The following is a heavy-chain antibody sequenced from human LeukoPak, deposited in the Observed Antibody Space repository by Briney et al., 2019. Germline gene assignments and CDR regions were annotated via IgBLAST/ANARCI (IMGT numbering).Heavy chain of an antibody. D-gene: IGHD3-16*01. Sequence: PSETLSLTCTVSGGSISSYYWSWLRQPPGKGLEWIGYIYYSGSTNYNPSLKSRVTISVDTSKNQFSLKLSSVTAADTAVYYCARGPGGNFDYWGQGTLVTVSS. CDR2: IYYSGST. J-gene: IGHJ4*02. CDR3: ARGPGGNFDY. CDR1: GGSISSYY. V-gene: IGHV4-59*12.